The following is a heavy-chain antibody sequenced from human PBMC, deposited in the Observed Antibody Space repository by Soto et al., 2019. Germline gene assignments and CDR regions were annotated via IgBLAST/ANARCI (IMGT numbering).Heavy chain of an antibody. Sequence: AGGSLRLSCAASGFTFSDYYMSWIRQAPGKGLEWVSYISSSGSTIYYADSVKGRFTISRDNAKNSLYLQMNSLRAEDTAVYYCARVIGSDYDILTGYYYYYYGMDVWGQGTTVTVSS. CDR1: GFTFSDYY. J-gene: IGHJ6*02. CDR3: ARVIGSDYDILTGYYYYYYGMDV. V-gene: IGHV3-11*01. D-gene: IGHD3-9*01. CDR2: ISSSGSTI.